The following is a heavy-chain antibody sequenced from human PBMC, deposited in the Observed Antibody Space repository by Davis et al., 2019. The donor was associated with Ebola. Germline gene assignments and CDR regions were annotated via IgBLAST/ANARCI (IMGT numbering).Heavy chain of an antibody. CDR2: IYSGGST. Sequence: GSLRLSCAASGFTVSSNYMSWVRQAPGKGLEWVSVIYSGGSTYYADSVKGRFTISRDNSKNTLYLQMNSLRAEDTAVYYCATYLYYYYGMDVWGQGTTVTVSS. CDR1: GFTVSSNY. CDR3: ATYLYYYYGMDV. J-gene: IGHJ6*02. V-gene: IGHV3-53*01.